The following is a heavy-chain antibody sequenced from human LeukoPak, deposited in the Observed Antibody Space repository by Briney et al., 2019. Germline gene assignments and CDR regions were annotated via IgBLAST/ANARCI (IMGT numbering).Heavy chain of an antibody. D-gene: IGHD3-3*01. CDR1: GCSISSYY. V-gene: IGHV4-4*07. CDR3: ARETPITIFGVVIIGGYDNWFDP. J-gene: IGHJ5*02. CDR2: IYTSGST. Sequence: SETLSLTCTVSGCSISSYYWSWIRQPAGKGLEWIGRIYTSGSTNYNPSLKSRVTMSVDTSKNQFSLKLSSVTAADTAVYYCARETPITIFGVVIIGGYDNWFDPWGQGTLVTVSS.